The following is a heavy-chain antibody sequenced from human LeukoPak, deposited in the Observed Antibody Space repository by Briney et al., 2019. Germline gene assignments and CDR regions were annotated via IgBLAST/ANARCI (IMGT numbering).Heavy chain of an antibody. CDR3: ARDVASRDIVVVPAALRGYDAFDI. J-gene: IGHJ3*02. D-gene: IGHD2-2*01. CDR1: GFTFSNYE. V-gene: IGHV3-48*03. CDR2: ISSDGTMA. Sequence: GGSLRLSCAASGFTFSNYEMNWVRQAPGKGLEWLSYISSDGTMAYYADSVKGRFTISRDNAKNSLYLQMNSLRAEDTAVYYCARDVASRDIVVVPAALRGYDAFDIWGQGTMVTVSS.